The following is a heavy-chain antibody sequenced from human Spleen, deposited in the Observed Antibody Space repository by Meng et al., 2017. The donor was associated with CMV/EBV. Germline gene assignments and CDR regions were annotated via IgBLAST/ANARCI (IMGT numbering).Heavy chain of an antibody. D-gene: IGHD4-17*01. V-gene: IGHV4-4*02. J-gene: IGHJ5*02. CDR3: ARSPVTTRGRWFDP. CDR1: GGPMSSSYW. Sequence: VSGGPMSSSYWWSWVRQPPGKGLEWIGEIYHIGTTKYNPSLKSRVSISVDKSKTHFSLTLNSVTAADTAVYYCARSPVTTRGRWFDPWGQGTLVTVSS. CDR2: IYHIGTT.